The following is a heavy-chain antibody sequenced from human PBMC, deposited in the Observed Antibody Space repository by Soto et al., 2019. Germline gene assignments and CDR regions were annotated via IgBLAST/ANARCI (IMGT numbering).Heavy chain of an antibody. Sequence: GGSLRLSCAASGVTFSGSAMHWVLQASGKGLEWVGRIRSKANSYATAYAASVKGRFTISRDDSKNTAYLQMNSLKTEDTAVYYCNSAKSGRYYGRDYWGQGTLDTVS. J-gene: IGHJ4*02. CDR3: NSAKSGRYYGRDY. D-gene: IGHD1-26*01. CDR2: IRSKANSYAT. V-gene: IGHV3-73*01. CDR1: GVTFSGSA.